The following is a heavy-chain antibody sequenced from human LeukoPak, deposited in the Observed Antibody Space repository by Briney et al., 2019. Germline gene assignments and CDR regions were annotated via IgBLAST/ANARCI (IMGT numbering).Heavy chain of an antibody. V-gene: IGHV1-46*01. CDR2: INPSGGCT. J-gene: IGHJ4*02. CDR3: ARRDIVRGFDY. CDR1: GYTFTSYY. Sequence: GASVKVSCKASGYTFTSYYMHWVRQAPGQGLEWMGIINPSGGCTSYAQKFQSRVTMTRDMSTSTVYMELSSLRSEDTAVYYCARRDIVRGFDYWGQGTLVTVSS. D-gene: IGHD2-8*01.